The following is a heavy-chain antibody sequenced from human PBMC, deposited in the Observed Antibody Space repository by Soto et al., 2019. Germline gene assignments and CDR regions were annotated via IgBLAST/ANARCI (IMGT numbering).Heavy chain of an antibody. Sequence: GGSLRLSCAASGFTFSSYGMHWVRQAPGKGLEWVAVISYDGSNKYYADSVKGRFTISRDNSKNTLYLQMNSLRAEDTAVYYCAKAIREWLRPIYWGQGTLVTVSS. CDR3: AKAIREWLRPIY. D-gene: IGHD5-12*01. V-gene: IGHV3-30*18. J-gene: IGHJ4*02. CDR1: GFTFSSYG. CDR2: ISYDGSNK.